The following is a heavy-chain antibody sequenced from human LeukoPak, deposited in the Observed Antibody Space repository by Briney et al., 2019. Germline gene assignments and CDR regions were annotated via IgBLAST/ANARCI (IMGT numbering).Heavy chain of an antibody. CDR2: ISAYNGDT. CDR1: GYTFTSYG. V-gene: IGHV1-18*01. CDR3: ARGSLDWRLLDI. D-gene: IGHD3-3*01. J-gene: IGHJ3*02. Sequence: VASVKVSCKASGYTFTSYGISWVRQAPGQGLEWMGWISAYNGDTNYAQKLQGRVTMTTDTSTSTAYMELRSLISDDTAVYYCARGSLDWRLLDIWGQGIMVTFSS.